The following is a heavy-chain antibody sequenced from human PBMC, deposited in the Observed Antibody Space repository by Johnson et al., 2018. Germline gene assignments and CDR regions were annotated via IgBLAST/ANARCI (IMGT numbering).Heavy chain of an antibody. J-gene: IGHJ3*02. Sequence: VQLVQSGGGLVQSGGSLRLSCAVSGFTFDDYAMHWVRQAPGKGLECVSVFSWNSGSIGYADSVKGRFTISRDNGKNSLYLAMNSLRAEDPAVYYCAGGLPWHAFAIWGQGTMVTVSS. CDR3: AGGLPWHAFAI. D-gene: IGHD3/OR15-3a*01. CDR2: FSWNSGSI. V-gene: IGHV3-9*01. CDR1: GFTFDDYA.